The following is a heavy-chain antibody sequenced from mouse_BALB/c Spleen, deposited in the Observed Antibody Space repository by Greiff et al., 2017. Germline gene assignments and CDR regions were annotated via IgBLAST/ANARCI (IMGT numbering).Heavy chain of an antibody. Sequence: QVQLQQSGPERVKPGAFVQLSCKASVYTFPSYDINWVKQRPGQGLEWIGWIYPGDGSTKYNEKFKGKATLTADKSSSTAYMQLSSLTSENSAVYFCARGDYGNYVGAMDYWGQGTSVTVSS. V-gene: IGHV1S56*01. CDR2: IYPGDGST. D-gene: IGHD2-1*01. J-gene: IGHJ4*01. CDR1: VYTFPSYD. CDR3: ARGDYGNYVGAMDY.